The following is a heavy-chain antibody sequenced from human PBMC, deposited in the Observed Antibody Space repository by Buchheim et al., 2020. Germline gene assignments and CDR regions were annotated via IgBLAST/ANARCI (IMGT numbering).Heavy chain of an antibody. V-gene: IGHV4-4*07. J-gene: IGHJ6*02. Sequence: QVQLQESGPGLVKPSETLSLTCTVSGGSISSYYWSWIRQPAGKGLEWIGRIYTSGSTNYNPSLKSRVTISVDTSKNQFSLKLSSVTAADTAVYYCARDHYYDSSGSINYYYYGMDVWGQGTT. CDR3: ARDHYYDSSGSINYYYYGMDV. D-gene: IGHD3-22*01. CDR1: GGSISSYY. CDR2: IYTSGST.